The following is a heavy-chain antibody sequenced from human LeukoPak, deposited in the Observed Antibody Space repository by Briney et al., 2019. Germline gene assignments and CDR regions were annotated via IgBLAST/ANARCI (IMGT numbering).Heavy chain of an antibody. CDR1: GGSISSYY. D-gene: IGHD6-19*01. Sequence: PSETLSLTCTVSGGSISSYYWSWIRQPPGKGLEWIGYIYYSGSTNYNPSLKSRVTISVDTSKNQFSLKLSSVTAADTAVYYCARGFFLGSGWYPRSYGMDVWGQGTTVTVSS. J-gene: IGHJ6*02. CDR3: ARGFFLGSGWYPRSYGMDV. CDR2: IYYSGST. V-gene: IGHV4-59*12.